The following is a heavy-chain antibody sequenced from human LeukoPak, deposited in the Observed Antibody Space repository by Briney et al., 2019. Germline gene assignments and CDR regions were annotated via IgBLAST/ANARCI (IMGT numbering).Heavy chain of an antibody. CDR3: ASELRFLEWLFPYYYGMDV. V-gene: IGHV1-69*13. CDR1: GGTFSSYA. J-gene: IGHJ6*02. D-gene: IGHD3-3*01. Sequence: GASVTVSCTASGGTFSSYAISWVRQAPRQGLEWMGGIIPIFGTANYAQKFQGRVTITADESTSTAYMELSSLRSEDTAVYYCASELRFLEWLFPYYYGMDVWGQGTTVTVSS. CDR2: IIPIFGTA.